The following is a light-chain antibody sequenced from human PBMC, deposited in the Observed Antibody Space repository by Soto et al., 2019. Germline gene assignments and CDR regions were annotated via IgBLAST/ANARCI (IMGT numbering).Light chain of an antibody. CDR1: QSISSY. J-gene: IGKJ4*01. V-gene: IGKV1-39*01. Sequence: DIQMTQSPASLSASVGDRVTITCRASQSISSYLNWYQQKPGKAPKLLIYAASSLQSGVPSRFSGSGSGTDFTLTISSQQPEDVATYYCQQSYSTPRTFGGGTKVEIK. CDR2: AAS. CDR3: QQSYSTPRT.